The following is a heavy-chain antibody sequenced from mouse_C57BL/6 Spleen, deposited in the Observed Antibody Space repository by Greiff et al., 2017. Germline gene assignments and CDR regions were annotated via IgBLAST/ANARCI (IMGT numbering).Heavy chain of an antibody. CDR2: IHPNSGST. J-gene: IGHJ1*03. V-gene: IGHV1-64*01. D-gene: IGHD2-2*01. CDR1: GYTFTSYW. CDR3: ARGYGYGDHYWYFDV. Sequence: QVQLQQPGAELVKPGASVKLSCKASGYTFTSYWMHWVKQRPGQGLEWIGMIHPNSGSTNYNEKFKSKATLTVDKSSSTAYMQLSSLTSEDSAVYYCARGYGYGDHYWYFDVWGTGTTVTVSS.